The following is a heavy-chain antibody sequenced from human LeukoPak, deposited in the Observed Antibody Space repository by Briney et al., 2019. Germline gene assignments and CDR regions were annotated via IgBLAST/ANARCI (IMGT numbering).Heavy chain of an antibody. J-gene: IGHJ4*02. D-gene: IGHD5-18*01. V-gene: IGHV4-59*11. CDR2: LLDSWRT. Sequence: TSETLSLTCTVSGASMSTHYWSWLRQPPGKGLEGIGYLLDSWRTKDNPSLQSRVTLSADTSKNQFSLRLTSVTAADTAVYYCATIRRGSIYGYFDFWGQGSLVTVSS. CDR3: ATIRRGSIYGYFDF. CDR1: GASMSTHY.